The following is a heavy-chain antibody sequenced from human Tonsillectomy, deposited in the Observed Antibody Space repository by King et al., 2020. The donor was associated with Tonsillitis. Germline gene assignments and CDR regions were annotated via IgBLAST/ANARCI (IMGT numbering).Heavy chain of an antibody. CDR3: AKGLRGGSGPDGFHI. CDR2: IYSGGTDT. D-gene: IGHD3-10*01. Sequence: VQLVESGGGLEQPGGSLRLSCAASGFTFNSYAMSWVRQAPGKGLEWVSIIYSGGTDTYYADSVKGRFTISRDNSKNTLYLQMNSLRADATAVYYCAKGLRGGSGPDGFHIWGQGTMVTVSS. CDR1: GFTFNSYA. V-gene: IGHV3-23*03. J-gene: IGHJ3*02.